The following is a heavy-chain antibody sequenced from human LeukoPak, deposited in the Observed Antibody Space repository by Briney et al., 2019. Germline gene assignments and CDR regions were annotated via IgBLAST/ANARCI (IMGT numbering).Heavy chain of an antibody. D-gene: IGHD3-3*01. CDR1: GFTVSSNY. CDR2: IYSGGST. V-gene: IGHV3-53*05. Sequence: PGGSLRLSCAASGFTVSSNYMSWVRQAPGKGLEWVSVIYSGGSTYYADSVKGRFAISRDNSKNTLYLQMNSLRAEDTAVYYCAREMNYDFWSGYSDYWGQGTLVTVSS. CDR3: AREMNYDFWSGYSDY. J-gene: IGHJ4*02.